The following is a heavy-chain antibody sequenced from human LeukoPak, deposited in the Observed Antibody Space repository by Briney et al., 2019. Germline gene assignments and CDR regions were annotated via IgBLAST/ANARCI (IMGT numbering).Heavy chain of an antibody. CDR2: INADGSSA. D-gene: IGHD3-10*01. CDR3: ARDYGRSRDYGMDV. J-gene: IGHJ6*02. CDR1: GFTLSNYW. V-gene: IGHV3-74*01. Sequence: GGSLRLSCAASGFTLSNYWMHWVRQAPGKGLVWVSRINADGSSASYADSVKGRFTISRDNAKNTLYLQMNSLRAEDTAMYYCARDYGRSRDYGMDVWGQETTVTVSS.